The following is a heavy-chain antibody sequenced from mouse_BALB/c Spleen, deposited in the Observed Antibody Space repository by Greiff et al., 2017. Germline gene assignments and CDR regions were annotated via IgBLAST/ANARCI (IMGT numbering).Heavy chain of an antibody. J-gene: IGHJ1*01. D-gene: IGHD1-1*01. CDR3: ARRDGSSYWYFDV. CDR1: GFTFSSYG. Sequence: EVNLVESGGDLVKPGGSLKLSCAASGFTFSSYGMSWVRQTPDKRLEWVATISSGGSYTYYPDSVKGRFTISRDNAKNTLYLQMSSLKSEDTAMYYCARRDGSSYWYFDVWGAGTTVTVSS. CDR2: ISSGGSYT. V-gene: IGHV5-6*02.